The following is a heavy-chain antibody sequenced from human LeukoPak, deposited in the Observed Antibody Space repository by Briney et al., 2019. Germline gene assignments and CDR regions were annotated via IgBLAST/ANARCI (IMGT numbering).Heavy chain of an antibody. CDR3: ARGPPPDFDY. J-gene: IGHJ4*02. CDR1: GDSISNYY. V-gene: IGHV4-4*07. CDR2: IHPSGST. Sequence: SETLSLTCTVSGDSISNYYWSWIRQPAGKGLEWIGRIHPSGSTNYNPSLKSRVTLSVDTSKNQFSLKLTSVTAADTAVYYCARGPPPDFDYWGRGTLVTASS.